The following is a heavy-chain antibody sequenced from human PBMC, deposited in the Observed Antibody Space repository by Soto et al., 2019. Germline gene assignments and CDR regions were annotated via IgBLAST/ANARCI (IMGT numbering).Heavy chain of an antibody. J-gene: IGHJ4*02. D-gene: IGHD1-20*01. V-gene: IGHV1-18*04. CDR1: GYTFTSYG. CDR3: ARSEKWVTGNMGGY. CDR2: ISVYNGNT. Sequence: QVQLVQSGAEVEKPGASVKVSCKASGYTFTSYGISWVRQAPGQGLEWMGWISVYNGNTNYAQKVQGRLTMTTDTSTSTAYMELRSLRSDDTAVYYCARSEKWVTGNMGGYWGQGTLVTVHS.